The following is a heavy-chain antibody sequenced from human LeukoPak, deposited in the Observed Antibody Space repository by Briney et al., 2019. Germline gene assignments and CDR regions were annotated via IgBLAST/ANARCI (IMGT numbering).Heavy chain of an antibody. CDR1: GGTFSSYA. Sequence: SVKVSCKASGGTFSSYAISWVRQAPGQGLEWMGEIIPIFGTANYAQKFQGRVTITTDESTSTAYMELSSLRSEDTAMYYCARHGGISIFGVAQPGGAFDIWGQGTIVTVSS. V-gene: IGHV1-69*05. CDR3: ARHGGISIFGVAQPGGAFDI. D-gene: IGHD3-3*01. CDR2: IIPIFGTA. J-gene: IGHJ3*02.